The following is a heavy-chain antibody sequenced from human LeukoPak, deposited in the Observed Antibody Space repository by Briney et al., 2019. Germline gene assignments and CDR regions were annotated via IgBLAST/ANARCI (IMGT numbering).Heavy chain of an antibody. Sequence: GGSLRLSCAASGLTLSSYAMSWVRQGPGKGLEWVSAISVSGNTYHADSVKGRFTISRDSYKNTLYLQMNSLRAEDTAVYYCARVLLSTAMVENYYFDYWGQGTLVTVSS. CDR1: GLTLSSYA. V-gene: IGHV3-23*01. CDR2: ISVSGNT. J-gene: IGHJ4*02. CDR3: ARVLLSTAMVENYYFDY. D-gene: IGHD5-18*01.